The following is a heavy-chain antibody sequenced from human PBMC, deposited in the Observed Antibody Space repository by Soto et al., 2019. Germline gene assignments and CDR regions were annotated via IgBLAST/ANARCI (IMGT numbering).Heavy chain of an antibody. CDR2: IIPLFGST. J-gene: IGHJ6*02. CDR1: GATFTKYA. V-gene: IGHV1-69*19. CDR3: AREETVIRGVINRGSGLDL. Sequence: QVQLEQSGAEVKMPGSSVTVSCKAYGATFTKYAFNWVRQAPGQGLEWMGGIIPLFGSTNYAERFQGRLTLTTNESTSTVFMELSSLTSDNTAIYYWAREETVIRGVINRGSGLDLWGQGTRVIVSS. D-gene: IGHD3-10*01.